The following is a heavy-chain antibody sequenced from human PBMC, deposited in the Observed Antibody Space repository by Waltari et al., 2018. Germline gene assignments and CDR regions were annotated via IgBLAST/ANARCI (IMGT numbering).Heavy chain of an antibody. CDR2: IYQSGTP. V-gene: IGHV4-38-2*02. D-gene: IGHD3-3*01. CDR3: VRDRRDITIFGAVTKYYYYMDV. CDR1: GYSIRSGSY. Sequence: QVQLHESGPGLVKPSETLSLTCAVSGYSIRSGSYWGWIRQAPGKGLAWVGSIYQSGTPHYTPSLKSRVTISIETSKNQFSLRLNSMTAADTAVYYCVRDRRDITIFGAVTKYYYYMDVWGQGTTVTVPS. J-gene: IGHJ6*03.